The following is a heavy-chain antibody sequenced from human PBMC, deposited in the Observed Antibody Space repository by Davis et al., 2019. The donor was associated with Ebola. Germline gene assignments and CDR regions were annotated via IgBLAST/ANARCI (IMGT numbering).Heavy chain of an antibody. Sequence: SETLSLTCAVYGGSFSGYYWSWIRQPPGKGLEWIGEINHSGSTNYNPSLKSRVTISVDTSKNQFSLKLSSVTAADTAVYYCARLSSSWYRNYYYYGMDVWGQGTTVTVSS. CDR3: ARLSSSWYRNYYYYGMDV. J-gene: IGHJ6*02. V-gene: IGHV4-34*01. CDR2: INHSGST. D-gene: IGHD6-13*01. CDR1: GGSFSGYY.